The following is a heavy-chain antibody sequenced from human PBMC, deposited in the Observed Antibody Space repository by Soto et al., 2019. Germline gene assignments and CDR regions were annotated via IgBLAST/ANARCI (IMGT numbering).Heavy chain of an antibody. V-gene: IGHV1-2*02. D-gene: IGHD2-15*01. J-gene: IGHJ4*02. CDR3: ASAKMATFDY. Sequence: ASVKVSCKASGYTFTGYHVHWVRQAPGQGLEWMGWINPKTGGTIYAQKFQGRVTMTRDTSIATAYMDLSRLKSDDTAVYYCASAKMATFDYWGQGTLVTVSS. CDR1: GYTFTGYH. CDR2: INPKTGGT.